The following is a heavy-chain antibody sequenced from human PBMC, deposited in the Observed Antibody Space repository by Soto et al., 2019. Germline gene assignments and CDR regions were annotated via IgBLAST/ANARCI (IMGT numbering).Heavy chain of an antibody. CDR1: GFSFPTNGVG. V-gene: IGHV2-5*02. CDR2: IYWDDDK. CDR3: AYCRHYSSSWFPGY. D-gene: IGHD6-13*01. J-gene: IGHJ4*02. Sequence: SAATLVNPTQTLTLTCTFSGFSFPTNGVGVGWIRQSPGEALEWLALIYWDDDKRYSPSLKSRLTITKDTSKNQVVLTMTNMDSVDTATYYCAYCRHYSSSWFPGYCGQGPLVTGSS.